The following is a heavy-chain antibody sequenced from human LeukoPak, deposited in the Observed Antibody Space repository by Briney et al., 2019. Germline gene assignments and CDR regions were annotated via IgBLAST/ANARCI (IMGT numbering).Heavy chain of an antibody. J-gene: IGHJ5*02. CDR1: GDSISYESYY. CDR3: AGEGEYGDSYS. D-gene: IGHD2-21*01. V-gene: IGHV4-30-2*01. CDR2: IYRGRT. Sequence: SQTLSLTCAVSGDSISYESYYWNWIRQAPGKGPEWIGNIYRGRTRLNPSLTSRVATSVDMSKSQVSLSLTSVTAADTAIYYCAGEGEYGDSYSWGQGALVIVSA.